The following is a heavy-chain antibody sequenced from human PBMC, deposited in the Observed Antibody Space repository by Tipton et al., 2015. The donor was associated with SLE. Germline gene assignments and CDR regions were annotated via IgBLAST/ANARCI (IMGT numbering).Heavy chain of an antibody. CDR1: DGSISSSSYF. V-gene: IGHV4-61*09. CDR3: ARAVSSGWYARSDY. J-gene: IGHJ4*02. CDR2: IYTSGST. Sequence: TLSLTCTVSDGSISSSSYFWGWIRQPPGKGLEWIGHIYTSGSTNYNPSLKSRVTISVDTSKNQFSLKLSSVTAADTAVYYCARAVSSGWYARSDYWGQGTLVTVSS. D-gene: IGHD6-19*01.